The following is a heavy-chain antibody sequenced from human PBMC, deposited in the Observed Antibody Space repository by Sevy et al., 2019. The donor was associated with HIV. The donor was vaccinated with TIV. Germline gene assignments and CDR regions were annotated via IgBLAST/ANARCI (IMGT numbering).Heavy chain of an antibody. V-gene: IGHV3-30*18. D-gene: IGHD5-18*01. CDR3: AKDHGTAMVRGFGGAFDY. CDR1: GFTFSSYG. CDR2: ISYDGSNK. Sequence: GGSLRLSCAASGFTFSSYGMHWVRQAPGKGLEWVAVISYDGSNKYYADSVKGRFTISRDNSKNTLYLQMNSLRAEDTAVYYCAKDHGTAMVRGFGGAFDYWGQGTLVTVSS. J-gene: IGHJ4*02.